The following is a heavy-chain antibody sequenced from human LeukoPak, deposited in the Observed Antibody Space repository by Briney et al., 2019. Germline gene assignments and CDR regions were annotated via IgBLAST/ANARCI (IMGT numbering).Heavy chain of an antibody. J-gene: IGHJ4*02. Sequence: GGSLRLSCAASGFTFASYAMSWVRQAPGKGLEWVSSISGSGGTTYYADSVKGRFTISRDKSQSTLHLQMNSLRADDTAVYYCAKGRLTTVISYLFDCWGQGTLVTVSS. CDR1: GFTFASYA. V-gene: IGHV3-23*01. CDR2: ISGSGGTT. D-gene: IGHD4-17*01. CDR3: AKGRLTTVISYLFDC.